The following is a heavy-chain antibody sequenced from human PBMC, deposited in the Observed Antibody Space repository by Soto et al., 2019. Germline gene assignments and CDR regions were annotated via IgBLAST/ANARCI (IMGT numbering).Heavy chain of an antibody. CDR3: ARGAAAGGYYYGMDV. D-gene: IGHD6-13*01. Sequence: QVQLVQSGAEVKKPGSSVKVSCKASGGTFSSYAISWVRQAPGQGLEWMGGIIPVFGTAYYAQKFQGRVTITTDESTRTDYMELSSLRSEDTAVYYCARGAAAGGYYYGMDVWGQGTTVTVSS. J-gene: IGHJ6*02. CDR1: GGTFSSYA. V-gene: IGHV1-69*05. CDR2: IIPVFGTA.